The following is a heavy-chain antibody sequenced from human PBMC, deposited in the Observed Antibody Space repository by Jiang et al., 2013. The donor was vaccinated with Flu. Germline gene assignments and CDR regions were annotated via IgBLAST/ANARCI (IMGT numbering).Heavy chain of an antibody. CDR2: ITTAGST. CDR3: VRDPAGYNWFDP. J-gene: IGHJ5*02. V-gene: IGHV4-4*07. D-gene: IGHD3-10*01. CDR1: GGSITGYY. Sequence: LSLTCTVSGGSITGYYLNWIRQPAGKGLEWIGRITTAGSTNYNPSLKGRVTMSVDTSKNQFSLKLNSVTAADTAVYYCVRDPAGYNWFDPWGQGTLVTVSS.